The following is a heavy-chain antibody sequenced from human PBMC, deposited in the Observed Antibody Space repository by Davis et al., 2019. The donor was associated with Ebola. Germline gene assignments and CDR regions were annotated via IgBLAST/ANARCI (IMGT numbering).Heavy chain of an antibody. V-gene: IGHV4-59*12. J-gene: IGHJ4*02. CDR3: ARDILTGSSY. CDR1: GGSMSSYY. D-gene: IGHD3-9*01. Sequence: SETLSLTCTVSGGSMSSYYWSWIRQPPGKGLEWIGYIYYSGSTNYNPSLKGRVTISVDKSKNQFSLKLSSVTAADTAVYYCARDILTGSSYWGQGTLVTVSS. CDR2: IYYSGST.